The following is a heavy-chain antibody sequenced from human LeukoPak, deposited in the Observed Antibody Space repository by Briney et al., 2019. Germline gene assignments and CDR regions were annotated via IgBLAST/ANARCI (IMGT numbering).Heavy chain of an antibody. Sequence: SETLSLTCAVYGGSFSGYYWSWIRQPPGKGLEWIGEINHSGSTNYNPSLKSRVTISVDTSKNQFSLKLSSVTAADTAVYYCARVRRRFLEWLLSPYYYYYMDVWGKGTTVTVSS. D-gene: IGHD3-3*01. CDR1: GGSFSGYY. CDR3: ARVRRRFLEWLLSPYYYYYMDV. J-gene: IGHJ6*03. V-gene: IGHV4-34*01. CDR2: INHSGST.